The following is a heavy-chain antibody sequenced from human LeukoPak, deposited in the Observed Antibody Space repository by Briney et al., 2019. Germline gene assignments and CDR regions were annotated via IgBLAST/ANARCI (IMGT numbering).Heavy chain of an antibody. CDR2: IKQDGSQK. CDR3: AGDPTVTNFHDAFDI. D-gene: IGHD4-17*01. V-gene: IGHV3-7*05. CDR1: GFTFSSYW. J-gene: IGHJ3*02. Sequence: PGGFLRLSCAASGFTFSSYWMGWVRQAPGKGLEWVATIKQDGSQKEYVDFVKGRFTISRDNAKNSLYLQMNSLRAEDTAVYYCAGDPTVTNFHDAFDIWGQGTMVTVSS.